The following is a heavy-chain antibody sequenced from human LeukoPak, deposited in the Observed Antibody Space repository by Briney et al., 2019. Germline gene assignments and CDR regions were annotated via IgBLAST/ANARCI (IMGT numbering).Heavy chain of an antibody. Sequence: GGSLRLSCAASGFTFSSYGISWVRQAPGKGLEWVSAIGGRDGSTYYADSVKGRFTISRDNAKNSLYLQMNSLRAEDTAVYYCAREPIAAAGPYGMDVWGQGTTVTVSS. CDR1: GFTFSSYG. J-gene: IGHJ6*02. V-gene: IGHV3-23*01. CDR2: IGGRDGST. D-gene: IGHD6-13*01. CDR3: AREPIAAAGPYGMDV.